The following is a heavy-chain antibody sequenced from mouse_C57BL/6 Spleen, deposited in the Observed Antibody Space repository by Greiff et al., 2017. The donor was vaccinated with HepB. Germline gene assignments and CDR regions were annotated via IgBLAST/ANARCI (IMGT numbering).Heavy chain of an antibody. CDR2: ISDGGSYT. V-gene: IGHV5-4*03. CDR3: ANGNYNWYFDV. D-gene: IGHD2-1*01. J-gene: IGHJ1*03. Sequence: DVKLVESGGGLVKPGGSLKLSCAASGFTFSSYAMSWVRQTPEKRLEWVATISDGGSYTYYPDNVKGRFTISRDNAKNNLYLQMSHLKSEDTAMYYCANGNYNWYFDVWGTGTTVTVSS. CDR1: GFTFSSYA.